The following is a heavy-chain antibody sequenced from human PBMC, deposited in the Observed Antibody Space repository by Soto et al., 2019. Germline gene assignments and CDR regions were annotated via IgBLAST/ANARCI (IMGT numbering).Heavy chain of an antibody. V-gene: IGHV3-23*01. Sequence: GSLRLSCAASGFTFSSSAMSWVRQAPGTGLEWVSTINPTGANTHYADSAKGRFTISRDNSRNTVDLQMNSLRAADTALYYCVSWVSDHFDYWGQGTPVTVSS. J-gene: IGHJ4*02. CDR1: GFTFSSSA. CDR3: VSWVSDHFDY. D-gene: IGHD3-16*01. CDR2: INPTGANT.